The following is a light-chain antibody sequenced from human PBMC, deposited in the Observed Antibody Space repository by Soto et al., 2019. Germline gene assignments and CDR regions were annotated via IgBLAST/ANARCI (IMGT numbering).Light chain of an antibody. Sequence: EIVMTQSPATLFVSPGERATLSCRASQSVSSNLAWYQQKPGQAPRFLIYGASTRATGIPARFSGSGSGTEFTLTISSLQSEDFAVYYCQQYNNWPRTFGQGTKV. V-gene: IGKV3-15*01. CDR1: QSVSSN. CDR3: QQYNNWPRT. J-gene: IGKJ1*01. CDR2: GAS.